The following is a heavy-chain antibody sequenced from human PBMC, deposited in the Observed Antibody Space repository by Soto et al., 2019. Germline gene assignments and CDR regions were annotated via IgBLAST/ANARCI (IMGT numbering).Heavy chain of an antibody. Sequence: EVQLVESGGGLVQPGGSLRLSCAASGFTFSSYWMSWVRQAPGKGLEWVAHIKQHGSEKYYVDSVKGRFTISRDNAKNSLYLKMNSLGAEDTAVYYCATVVGAPNWFDPWGQGTLVTVSS. CDR1: GFTFSSYW. V-gene: IGHV3-7*04. CDR3: ATVVGAPNWFDP. J-gene: IGHJ5*02. CDR2: IKQHGSEK. D-gene: IGHD1-26*01.